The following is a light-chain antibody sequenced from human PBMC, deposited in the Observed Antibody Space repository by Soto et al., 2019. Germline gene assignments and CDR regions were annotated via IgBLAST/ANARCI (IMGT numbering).Light chain of an antibody. Sequence: QSSLTPTASLSGSPGQSITISCTGTSSDTGGDAYISWYQXQPXXVPKLXIYDVNNRPSGVPNRFTGYKXENTASLTSSGLQAEKEADYYCRAFTSSSPYVFAGGTNVTVL. CDR3: RAFTSSSPYV. V-gene: IGLV2-14*01. J-gene: IGLJ1*01. CDR2: DVN. CDR1: SSDTGGDAY.